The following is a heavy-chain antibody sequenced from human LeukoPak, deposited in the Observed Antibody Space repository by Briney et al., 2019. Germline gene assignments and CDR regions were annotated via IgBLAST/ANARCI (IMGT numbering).Heavy chain of an antibody. CDR3: ARERSGYGVCDY. J-gene: IGHJ4*02. V-gene: IGHV3-11*01. CDR1: GFTFSDYY. CDR2: ISGGGSAI. D-gene: IGHD4-17*01. Sequence: PGGSLRLSCAASGFTFSDYYMSWIRQAPGRGREGGSYISGGGSAIYYADSVKGRFTSSRDNAKNSLYLQTNNLRAEDTAVYYCARERSGYGVCDYWGQGTLGTGSS.